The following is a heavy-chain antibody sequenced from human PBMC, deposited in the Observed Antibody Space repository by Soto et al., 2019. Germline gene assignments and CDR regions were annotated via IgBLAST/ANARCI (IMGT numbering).Heavy chain of an antibody. CDR3: ARATYYYDSSGYPPHWYFDL. CDR1: GDSISDYY. CDR2: IYYSGNT. Sequence: PSETLSLTCTVSGDSISDYYWSWIRQPPGKGLEWIGYIYYSGNTNYNPSLKSRVTISVDRSKNQFSLKLSSVTAADTAVYYCARATYYYDSSGYPPHWYFDLWGRGTLVTVSS. D-gene: IGHD3-22*01. V-gene: IGHV4-59*12. J-gene: IGHJ2*01.